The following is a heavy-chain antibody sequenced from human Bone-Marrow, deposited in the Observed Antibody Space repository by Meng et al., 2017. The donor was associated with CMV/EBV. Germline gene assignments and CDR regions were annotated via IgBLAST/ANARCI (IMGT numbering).Heavy chain of an antibody. D-gene: IGHD2-2*02. Sequence: GSLRLSCAVYGGSFSGYYWTWIRQPPRKGLEWIGEIDHSGSTNYNPSLKSRVTISVDTSKSQFSLRLSSVTAADTAIYYWARGGGYWRGTSCYNDYWGQGMLVTVSS. CDR1: GGSFSGYY. V-gene: IGHV4-34*01. CDR3: ARGGGYWRGTSCYNDY. J-gene: IGHJ4*02. CDR2: IDHSGST.